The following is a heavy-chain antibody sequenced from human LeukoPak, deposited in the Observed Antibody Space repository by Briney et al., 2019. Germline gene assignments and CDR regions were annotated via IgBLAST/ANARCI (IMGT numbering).Heavy chain of an antibody. CDR2: INPNSGGT. Sequence: GASVKVSCKASGYTFTGYYMHWVRQAPGQGLEWMGWINPNSGGTNYAQKFQGRVTMTRDTSISTAYMELSRLRSDDTAVYYCARGTVDTAMVFGYWGQGTLVTVSS. V-gene: IGHV1-2*02. CDR3: ARGTVDTAMVFGY. J-gene: IGHJ4*02. CDR1: GYTFTGYY. D-gene: IGHD5-18*01.